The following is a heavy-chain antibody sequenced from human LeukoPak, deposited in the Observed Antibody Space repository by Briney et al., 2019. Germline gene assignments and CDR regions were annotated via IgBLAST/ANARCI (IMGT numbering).Heavy chain of an antibody. CDR3: ARARGAGAGTPGDH. D-gene: IGHD6-13*01. CDR1: GFTFDDYG. CDR2: IIWHGGST. V-gene: IGHV3-20*04. Sequence: GSLRLSCAASGFTFDDYGMSWVRQAPGKGLEWVSGIIWHGGSTGYADSVKCRFTISRDNAKNSLYLQMSSLRAEDTALYYCARARGAGAGTPGDHWGQGTLVTVSS. J-gene: IGHJ4*02.